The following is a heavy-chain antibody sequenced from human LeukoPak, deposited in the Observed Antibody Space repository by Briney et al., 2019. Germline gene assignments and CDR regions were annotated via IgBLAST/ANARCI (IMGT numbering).Heavy chain of an antibody. CDR3: VRAGVVYAIRRQGWFDP. D-gene: IGHD2-8*02. Sequence: SETLSLTCAVYGGSFSGYYWSWIRQPPGKGLEWIGEINHSGSTNYNPSLKSRVTISVDTSKNQFSLKLSSVTAADTAVYYCVRAGVVYAIRRQGWFDPWGQGTLVTVSS. CDR2: INHSGST. CDR1: GGSFSGYY. V-gene: IGHV4-34*01. J-gene: IGHJ5*02.